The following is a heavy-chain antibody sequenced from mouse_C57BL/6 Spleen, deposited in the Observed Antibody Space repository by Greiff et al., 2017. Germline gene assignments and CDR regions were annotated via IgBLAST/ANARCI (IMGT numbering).Heavy chain of an antibody. D-gene: IGHD2-1*01. V-gene: IGHV5-4*01. Sequence: EVHLVESGGGLVKPGGSLKLSCAASGFTFSSYAMSWVRQTPEKRLEWVATISDGGSYTYYPDNVKGRFTISRDNAKNNLYLQMSHLKSEDTAMYYCAREGIYYGNYVAMDYWGQGTSVTVSS. CDR1: GFTFSSYA. CDR3: AREGIYYGNYVAMDY. CDR2: ISDGGSYT. J-gene: IGHJ4*01.